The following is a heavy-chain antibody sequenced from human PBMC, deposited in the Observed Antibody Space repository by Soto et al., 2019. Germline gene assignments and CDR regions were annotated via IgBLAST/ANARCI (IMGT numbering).Heavy chain of an antibody. V-gene: IGHV1-18*01. D-gene: IGHD4-17*01. CDR3: ARVSYGDVVTYYYYYYMDV. CDR1: GYTFTSYG. CDR2: ISAYNGNT. Sequence: ASVKVSCKASGYTFTSYGISWVRQAPGQGLEWMGWISAYNGNTNYAQKLQGRVTMTTDTSTSTAYMELRSLRSDDTAVYYCARVSYGDVVTYYYYYYMDVWGKGTTVTVSS. J-gene: IGHJ6*03.